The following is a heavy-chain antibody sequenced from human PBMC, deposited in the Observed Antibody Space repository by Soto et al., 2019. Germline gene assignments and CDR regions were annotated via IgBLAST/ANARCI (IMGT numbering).Heavy chain of an antibody. Sequence: QVQLVESGGGVVQPGRSLRLSCAASGFTFSSYAMHWVRQAPGKGLEWVAVISYDGSNKYYADSVKGRFTISRDNSKNTLYLQMNSLRAEDTAVYYCARDRDGYCTNGVCPPGDYWGQGTLVTVSS. CDR2: ISYDGSNK. V-gene: IGHV3-30-3*01. CDR3: ARDRDGYCTNGVCPPGDY. D-gene: IGHD2-8*01. CDR1: GFTFSSYA. J-gene: IGHJ4*02.